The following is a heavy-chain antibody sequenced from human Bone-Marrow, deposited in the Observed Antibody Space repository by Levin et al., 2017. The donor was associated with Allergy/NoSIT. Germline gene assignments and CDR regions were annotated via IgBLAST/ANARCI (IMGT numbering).Heavy chain of an antibody. V-gene: IGHV3-30*18. CDR2: ISYDGSNK. CDR3: AKGAVAGTSSMAY. CDR1: GFTFSSYG. Sequence: GGSLRLSCAASGFTFSSYGMHWVRQAPGKGLEWVAVISYDGSNKYYADSVKGRFTISGDNSKNTLYLQMNSLRAEDTAVYYCAKGAVAGTSSMAYWGQGTLVTVSS. D-gene: IGHD6-19*01. J-gene: IGHJ4*02.